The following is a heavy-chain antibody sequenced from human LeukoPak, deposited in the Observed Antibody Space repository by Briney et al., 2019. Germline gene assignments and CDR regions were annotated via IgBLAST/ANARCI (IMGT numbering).Heavy chain of an antibody. CDR1: GGSISNYY. V-gene: IGHV4-59*08. J-gene: IGHJ4*02. CDR2: ISYSGNT. D-gene: IGHD2-21*02. Sequence: PSETLSLTCTVSGGSISNYYWNWIRQPPGKGLEWIGYISYSGNTNYNPSLKSRVTISVDTSKNQFSLKLSSVTAADTAVYYCARVAHDTYGGDYHFDYWGQGTLVTVSS. CDR3: ARVAHDTYGGDYHFDY.